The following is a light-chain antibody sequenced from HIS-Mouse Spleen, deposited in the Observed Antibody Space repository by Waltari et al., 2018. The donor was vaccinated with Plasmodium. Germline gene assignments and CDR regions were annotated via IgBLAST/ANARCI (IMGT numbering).Light chain of an antibody. V-gene: IGLV2-23*01. CDR2: EGC. CDR1: SSDVGSYNL. Sequence: QSALTQPASVSGSPGQSITISCTGTSSDVGSYNLVSWYQQHPGKAPNLMIYEGCKRPAGVSNRCSASKSGNTASLTISGRQAEDGSDYYCCSYAGSSTYVFGTGTKVTV. CDR3: CSYAGSSTYV. J-gene: IGLJ1*01.